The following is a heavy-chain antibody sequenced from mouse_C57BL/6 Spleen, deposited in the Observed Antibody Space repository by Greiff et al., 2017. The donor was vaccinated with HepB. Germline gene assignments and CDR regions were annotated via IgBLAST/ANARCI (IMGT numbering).Heavy chain of an antibody. J-gene: IGHJ4*01. D-gene: IGHD2-4*01. CDR1: GYAFSSSW. CDR2: IYPGDGDT. CDR3: ARSPFDYDGWLDY. Sequence: QVQLKESGPELVKPGASVKISCEASGYAFSSSWMNWVKQRPGKGLEWIGRIYPGDGDTNYNGKFKGKATLTADKSSSTAYMQLSSLTSEDSAVYFCARSPFDYDGWLDYWGQGTSVTVSS. V-gene: IGHV1-82*01.